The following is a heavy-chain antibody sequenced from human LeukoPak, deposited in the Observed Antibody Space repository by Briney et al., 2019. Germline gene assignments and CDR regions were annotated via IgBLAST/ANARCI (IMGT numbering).Heavy chain of an antibody. J-gene: IGHJ4*02. Sequence: EGSLRLSCAASGFTFSNYNMNWVRQPPGKGPQWVSYISSSSNIIYYADSVKGRFTISRDNAKNSLFLQMNSLRAEDTAVYYCARDFAREFTIDYWGQGTLVTVST. CDR2: ISSSSNII. D-gene: IGHD3-10*01. V-gene: IGHV3-48*01. CDR3: ARDFAREFTIDY. CDR1: GFTFSNYN.